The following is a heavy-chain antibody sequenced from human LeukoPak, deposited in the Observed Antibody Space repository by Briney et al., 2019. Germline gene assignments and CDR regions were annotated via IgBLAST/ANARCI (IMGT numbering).Heavy chain of an antibody. CDR2: ISGSGSTI. CDR1: GFTFSSYG. V-gene: IGHV3-48*04. J-gene: IGHJ4*02. D-gene: IGHD3-3*01. CDR3: ARLLSGYSFDY. Sequence: GGSLRLSCAAPGFTFSSYGMHWVRQAPGKGLEWVSYISGSGSTIHYADSVKGRFTISRGNTKNSLYLQMNSLRAEDTAVYHCARLLSGYSFDYWGQGTLVTVSS.